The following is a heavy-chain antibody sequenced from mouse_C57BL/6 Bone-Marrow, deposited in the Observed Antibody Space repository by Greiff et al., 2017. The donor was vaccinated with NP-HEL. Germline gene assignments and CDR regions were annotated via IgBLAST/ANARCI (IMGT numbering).Heavy chain of an antibody. V-gene: IGHV1-52*01. Sequence: VQLQQPGAELVRPGSSVKLSCKASGYTFTSYWMHWVKQRPIQGLEWIGNIDPSDSETHYNQKFKDKATLTVDKSSSTAYMQLSSLTSEDSAVYYCARSYYYGSSYPYWYFDVWGTGTTVTVSS. CDR2: IDPSDSET. CDR3: ARSYYYGSSYPYWYFDV. CDR1: GYTFTSYW. D-gene: IGHD1-1*01. J-gene: IGHJ1*03.